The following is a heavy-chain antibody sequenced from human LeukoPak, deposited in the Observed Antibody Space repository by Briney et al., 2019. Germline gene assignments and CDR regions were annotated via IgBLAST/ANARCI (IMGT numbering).Heavy chain of an antibody. D-gene: IGHD6-19*01. CDR1: GGTFSSYA. J-gene: IGHJ4*02. CDR3: AIRGPYSSGWYSMDY. Sequence: SVKVSCKASGGTFSSYAISWVRQAPGQGLEWMGGIIPIFGTANYAQKFQGRVTITADESTSTAYMELSSLRSEDTAVYYCAIRGPYSSGWYSMDYWGQGTLVTVSS. V-gene: IGHV1-69*01. CDR2: IIPIFGTA.